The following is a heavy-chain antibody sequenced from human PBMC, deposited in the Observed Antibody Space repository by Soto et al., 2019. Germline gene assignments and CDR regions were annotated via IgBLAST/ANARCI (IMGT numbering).Heavy chain of an antibody. Sequence: GASVKVSCKASGYTFTGYYIHWVRQAPGQGLEWMGGINPNSGASNYPQKFQGRVTMTRDTSISTGYMELSRLRSDDTAVYYCARYFSSTSCQFDPWGQEPWSPSPQ. CDR1: GYTFTGYY. CDR2: INPNSGAS. J-gene: IGHJ5*02. CDR3: ARYFSSTSCQFDP. D-gene: IGHD2-2*01. V-gene: IGHV1-2*02.